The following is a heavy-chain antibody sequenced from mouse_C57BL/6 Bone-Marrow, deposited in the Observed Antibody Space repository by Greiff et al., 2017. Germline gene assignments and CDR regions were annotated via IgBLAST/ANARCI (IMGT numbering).Heavy chain of an antibody. D-gene: IGHD2-3*01. J-gene: IGHJ3*01. CDR3: TAGYDWFDY. CDR1: GFNIKDDY. V-gene: IGHV14-4*01. CDR2: IDPENGDT. Sequence: VQLQQSGAELVRPGASVKLSCTASGFNIKDDYMHWVKQRPEQGLEWIGWIDPENGDTEYASKFQGKATITADTSSNTAYLQLSSLTSEDTAVYYCTAGYDWFDYWGQGTLVTVSA.